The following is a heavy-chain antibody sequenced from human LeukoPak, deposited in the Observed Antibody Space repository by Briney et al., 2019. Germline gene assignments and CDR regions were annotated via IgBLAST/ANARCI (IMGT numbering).Heavy chain of an antibody. CDR2: IYYSGST. CDR3: ARDSPVTQIDY. D-gene: IGHD2-21*02. CDR1: GGSISSYY. Sequence: PSQTLSLTCTVSGGSISSYYWSWIRQPPGKGLEWIGYIYYSGSTNYNPSLKSRVTISVDTSKNQFSLKLSSVTAADTAVYYCARDSPVTQIDYWGQGTLVTVSS. V-gene: IGHV4-59*01. J-gene: IGHJ4*02.